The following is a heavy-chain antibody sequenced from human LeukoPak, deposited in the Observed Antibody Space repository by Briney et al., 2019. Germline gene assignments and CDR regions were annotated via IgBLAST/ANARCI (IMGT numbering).Heavy chain of an antibody. D-gene: IGHD3-22*01. CDR1: GFTFSSYG. V-gene: IGHV3-30*02. CDR3: ATYYYDSSGYSVSRAFDI. CDR2: IRYDGSNK. Sequence: GGSLRLSCAASGFTFSSYGMHWVRQAPGKGLEWAAFIRYDGSNKYYADSVKGRFTISRDNSKNTLYLQMNSLRAEDTAVYYCATYYYDSSGYSVSRAFDIWGQGTMVTVSS. J-gene: IGHJ3*02.